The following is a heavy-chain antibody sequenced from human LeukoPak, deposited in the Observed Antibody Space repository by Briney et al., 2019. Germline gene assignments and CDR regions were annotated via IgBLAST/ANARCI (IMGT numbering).Heavy chain of an antibody. CDR2: FDPEDGET. V-gene: IGHV1-24*01. J-gene: IGHJ6*02. D-gene: IGHD2-2*02. CDR1: GYTLTELS. CDR3: ATSSGVPAAIRPCMDV. Sequence: ASVKVSCKVSGYTLTELSMHWVRQAPGKGLEWMGWFDPEDGETIYAQKFQGRVTMTEDTSTDTAYMELSNLRSEDTAVYYCATSSGVPAAIRPCMDVWGQGTTVTVSS.